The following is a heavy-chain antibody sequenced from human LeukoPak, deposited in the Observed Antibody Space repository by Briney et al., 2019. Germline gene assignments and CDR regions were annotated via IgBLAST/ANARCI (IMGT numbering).Heavy chain of an antibody. D-gene: IGHD3-22*01. CDR1: GYKFNAYW. Sequence: PRESLKISCKGSGYKFNAYWIAWVRQMPGKGLEWMGIIYPDDSDTRYSPSFQGQVTISADKSVSIAYLQWSSLKASDTAMYYCARPNITSYYDSRGYDAFDVWGQGTMVIVSS. CDR2: IYPDDSDT. CDR3: ARPNITSYYDSRGYDAFDV. J-gene: IGHJ3*01. V-gene: IGHV5-51*01.